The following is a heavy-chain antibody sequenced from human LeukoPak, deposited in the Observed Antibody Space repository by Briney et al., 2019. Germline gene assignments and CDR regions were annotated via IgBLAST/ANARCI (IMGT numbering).Heavy chain of an antibody. V-gene: IGHV3-23*01. CDR2: ISPSGDIK. D-gene: IGHD3-10*01. Sequence: GGSLRLSCAASGLTFSSYAMSWVRQAPGKGLVWVSGISPSGDIKYYADSVKSRFTISRDNSKKTLYLEVSSLTGEDTAVYYCAKDDAWIRFGEWSQGTLVTVSS. J-gene: IGHJ4*02. CDR1: GLTFSSYA. CDR3: AKDDAWIRFGE.